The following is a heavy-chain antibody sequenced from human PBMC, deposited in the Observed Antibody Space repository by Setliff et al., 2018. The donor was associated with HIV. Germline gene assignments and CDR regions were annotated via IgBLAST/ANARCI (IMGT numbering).Heavy chain of an antibody. CDR3: VRSGCNGNICYDSRGWLDS. J-gene: IGHJ5*01. Sequence: LTCTVSGGSIDSGNYDWNWVRQPGGKGLEWIGRIYTRGSTKYSPTFESRVTMSLDTSKNQFSLNLRSVTAADTALYYCVRSGCNGNICYDSRGWLDSWGQGTQVTVSS. CDR2: IYTRGST. CDR1: GGSIDSGNYD. V-gene: IGHV4-61*02. D-gene: IGHD5-12*01.